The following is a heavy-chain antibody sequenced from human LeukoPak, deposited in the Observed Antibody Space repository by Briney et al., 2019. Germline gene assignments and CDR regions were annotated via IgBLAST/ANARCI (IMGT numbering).Heavy chain of an antibody. D-gene: IGHD6-13*01. J-gene: IGHJ4*02. CDR3: ARGRDSSSWFDY. CDR2: IKQDGSEK. V-gene: IGHV3-7*01. Sequence: GGSLRLSCAASGFTFSIYWMSWVRQAPGKGLEWVANIKQDGSEKYYVGSVKGRFTISRDNAKNSLYLQMNSLRAEDTAVYYCARGRDSSSWFDYWGQGTLVTVSS. CDR1: GFTFSIYW.